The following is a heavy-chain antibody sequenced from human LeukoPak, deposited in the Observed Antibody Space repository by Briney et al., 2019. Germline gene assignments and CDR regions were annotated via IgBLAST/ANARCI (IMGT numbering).Heavy chain of an antibody. CDR2: IIPIFGTA. D-gene: IGHD2-2*01. Sequence: SVKVSCKASGGTFSSYAISWVRQAPGQGLEWMGGIIPIFGTANYAQKFQGRVTITADESTSTAYMELSSLRSEDTAVYYCARARGDIVVVPAAIWFDPWGQGTLVTVSS. V-gene: IGHV1-69*13. J-gene: IGHJ5*02. CDR1: GGTFSSYA. CDR3: ARARGDIVVVPAAIWFDP.